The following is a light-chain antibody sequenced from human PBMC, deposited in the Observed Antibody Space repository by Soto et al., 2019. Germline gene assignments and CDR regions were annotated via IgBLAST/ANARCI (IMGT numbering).Light chain of an antibody. CDR3: QQYAGSPRT. Sequence: EIELTQSPGTLSVSPGERATLSCRASQSVSSKSLAWYQQKAGQAPRLIIYDASRRATGIPDRFTGSGSGTDFTLTINRVEPEDFAVYFCQQYAGSPRTFGQGTKVDIK. V-gene: IGKV3-20*01. CDR1: QSVSSKS. J-gene: IGKJ1*01. CDR2: DAS.